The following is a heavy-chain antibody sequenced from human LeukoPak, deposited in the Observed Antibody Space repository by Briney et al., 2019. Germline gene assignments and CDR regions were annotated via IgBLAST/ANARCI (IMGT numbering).Heavy chain of an antibody. CDR3: AIGMYSSSPNPADY. Sequence: GSVKVSCKASGYTFTNYGIAWMRQAPGQGPEWMGWMNPNSGNTGYAQKFQGRVTITRNTSISTAYMELSSLRSEDTAVYYCAIGMYSSSPNPADYWGQGTLVTVSS. V-gene: IGHV1-8*03. CDR1: GYTFTNYG. J-gene: IGHJ4*02. D-gene: IGHD6-6*01. CDR2: MNPNSGNT.